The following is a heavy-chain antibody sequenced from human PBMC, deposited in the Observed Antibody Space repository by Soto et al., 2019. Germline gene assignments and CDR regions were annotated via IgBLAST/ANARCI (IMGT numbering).Heavy chain of an antibody. J-gene: IGHJ6*04. V-gene: IGHV1-58*01. D-gene: IGHD3-10*01. CDR1: GFTFTSSA. Sequence: GASVKVSCKASGFTFTSSAVQWVRQARGQRLEWIGWIVVGSGNTNYAQKFQERVTITRDMSTSTAYMELSSLRSEGTAVYYCARAEIPYYGSGNLPAVWGKGTTVTVSS. CDR3: ARAEIPYYGSGNLPAV. CDR2: IVVGSGNT.